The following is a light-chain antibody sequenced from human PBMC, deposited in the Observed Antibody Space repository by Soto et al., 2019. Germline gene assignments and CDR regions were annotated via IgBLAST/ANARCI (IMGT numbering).Light chain of an antibody. Sequence: SVCPGDGATLSCMASQSVSSKLAWYQQKPGQAPRLLIYGASTRATGIPARFSGSGSGTEFTLIISSLQSEDFATYYCQRANSFPITFGQGTRLEIK. CDR1: QSVSSK. V-gene: IGKV3-15*01. CDR2: GAS. J-gene: IGKJ5*01. CDR3: QRANSFPIT.